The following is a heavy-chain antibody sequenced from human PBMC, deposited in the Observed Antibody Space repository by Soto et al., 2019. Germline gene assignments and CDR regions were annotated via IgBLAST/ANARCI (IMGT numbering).Heavy chain of an antibody. CDR1: GGTFNNYA. Sequence: QVQLVQSGAEVKRPGSSVKVSCKASGGTFNNYALSWVRQAPGQGLEWVGGIIPIFNSANYAQKFQGRVTITADDSTSTAYMELHSLRPDYTAVYYCAREVTVASYSFDFWGQGTLVTVSS. D-gene: IGHD5-12*01. V-gene: IGHV1-69*01. CDR3: AREVTVASYSFDF. J-gene: IGHJ4*02. CDR2: IIPIFNSA.